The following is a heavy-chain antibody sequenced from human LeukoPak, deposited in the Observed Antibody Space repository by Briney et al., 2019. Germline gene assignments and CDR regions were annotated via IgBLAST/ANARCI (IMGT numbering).Heavy chain of an antibody. V-gene: IGHV4-39*07. CDR1: GGSISSYY. D-gene: IGHD3-22*01. J-gene: IGHJ3*02. CDR2: IYYSGST. CDR3: ARDYDTTLDAFDI. Sequence: KPSETLSLTCTVSGGSISSYYWGWIRQPPGKGLEWIGSIYYSGSTYYNPSLKSRVTISVDTSKNQFSLKLSSVTAADTAVYYCARDYDTTLDAFDIWGQGTMVTVSS.